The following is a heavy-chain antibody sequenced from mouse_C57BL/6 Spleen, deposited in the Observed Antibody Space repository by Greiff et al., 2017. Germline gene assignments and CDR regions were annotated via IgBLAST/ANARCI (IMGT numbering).Heavy chain of an antibody. CDR1: GYTFTSYW. D-gene: IGHD1-1*01. J-gene: IGHJ3*01. V-gene: IGHV1-69*01. CDR3: ARPSYGSSSFAY. Sequence: QVQLQQPGAELVMPGASVKLSCKASGYTFTSYWMHWVKQRPGQGLEWIGEIDPSDSYTNYNQKFKGKSTLTVDKSSSTAYMQLSSLTSEDSAVYYCARPSYGSSSFAYWGQGTLVTVSA. CDR2: IDPSDSYT.